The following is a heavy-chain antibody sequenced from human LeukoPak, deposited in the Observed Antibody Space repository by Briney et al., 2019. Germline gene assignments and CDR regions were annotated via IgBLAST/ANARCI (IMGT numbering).Heavy chain of an antibody. V-gene: IGHV4-59*01. CDR3: AREGTSGTHLNWFDP. CDR1: GGSISSYY. D-gene: IGHD1-1*01. J-gene: IGHJ5*02. CDR2: IYYSGST. Sequence: SESLSLTCTISGGSISSYYWSWIRPPPGKGLAWIGYIYYSGSTNYNPSLKSRVTISVDTSKNQFSLKLSSVTAADTAVYYCAREGTSGTHLNWFDPWGQGTLVTVSS.